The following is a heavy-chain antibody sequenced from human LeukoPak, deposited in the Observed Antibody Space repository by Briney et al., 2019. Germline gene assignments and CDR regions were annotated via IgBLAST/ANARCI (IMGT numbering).Heavy chain of an antibody. J-gene: IGHJ6*02. Sequence: PGGSLRLSCAASGFTFSSYAMSWVRQAPGKGLEWVSAISGSGGSTYYADSVKGRFTISRDNSKNTLYLQKNSLRAEDTAVYYCAKVTIPDYYGMDVWGQGTTVTVSS. D-gene: IGHD2-21*01. CDR3: AKVTIPDYYGMDV. CDR1: GFTFSSYA. CDR2: ISGSGGST. V-gene: IGHV3-23*01.